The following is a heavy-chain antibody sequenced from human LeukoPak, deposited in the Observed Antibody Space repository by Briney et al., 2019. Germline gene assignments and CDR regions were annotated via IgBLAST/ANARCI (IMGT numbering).Heavy chain of an antibody. CDR3: ARDQVEQQLGTDY. CDR2: IYYSGST. V-gene: IGHV4-59*12. CDR1: GGSISSYY. J-gene: IGHJ4*02. D-gene: IGHD6-13*01. Sequence: SETLSLTCTVSGGSISSYYWSWIRQPPGKGLEWIGSIYYSGSTHYNPSLKSRVTISVDTSKNQFSLKLSSVTAADTAVYYCARDQVEQQLGTDYWGQGTLVTVSS.